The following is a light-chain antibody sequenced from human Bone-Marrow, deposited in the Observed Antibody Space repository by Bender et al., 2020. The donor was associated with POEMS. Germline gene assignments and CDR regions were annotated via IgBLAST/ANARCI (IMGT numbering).Light chain of an antibody. CDR2: ASS. J-gene: IGLJ2*01. CDR3: CSYAGNSAFV. Sequence: QSALTQPASVSGSPGQSITISCTGTSSDVGGYNYVSWYQQHPGKAPKLMIYASSKRPSGVSNRFSGSKSGNAASLTISGLQAEDEADYYCCSYAGNSAFVFGGGTKLTVL. V-gene: IGLV2-23*03. CDR1: SSDVGGYNY.